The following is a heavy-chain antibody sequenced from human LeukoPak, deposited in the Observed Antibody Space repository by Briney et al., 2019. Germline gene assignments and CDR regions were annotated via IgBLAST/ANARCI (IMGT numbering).Heavy chain of an antibody. J-gene: IGHJ5*02. CDR1: GGSFSGYY. CDR3: APPPYYYEANGYSVA. Sequence: SETLSLTCAVYGGSFSGYYWSWIRQPPGKGLEWIAEIHHSGSTKYNPSLKSRVTISVDTSKNQFSLNLSSVTAADTAVYYCAPPPYYYEANGYSVAWGQGTLVTVSS. D-gene: IGHD3-22*01. CDR2: IHHSGST. V-gene: IGHV4-34*01.